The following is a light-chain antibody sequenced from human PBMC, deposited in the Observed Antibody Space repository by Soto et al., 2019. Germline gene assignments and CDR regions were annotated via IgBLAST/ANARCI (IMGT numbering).Light chain of an antibody. J-gene: IGLJ2*01. Sequence: QSVLTEPASVSGSPGQSITISCTGTSSDVGAYNYVAWYQQHPGTAPKLMIYDVINRPSGVSIRFSGSKSGNTASLTISGLRAEDEADYFCSSYTTSSSVVFGGGTKLTVL. V-gene: IGLV2-14*03. CDR1: SSDVGAYNY. CDR2: DVI. CDR3: SSYTTSSSVV.